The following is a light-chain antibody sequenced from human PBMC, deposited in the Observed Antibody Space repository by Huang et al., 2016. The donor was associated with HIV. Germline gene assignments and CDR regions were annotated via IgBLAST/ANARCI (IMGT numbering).Light chain of an antibody. Sequence: EIVLTQSPATLSLSPGERATLSCRASQSVSSFLAWYQQKPGQAPRLLIHDASTRATGIPARFSGSVSGTDFTLTISSLEPEDFAVYYCQQRSNWPLITFGQGTRLEIK. V-gene: IGKV3-11*01. J-gene: IGKJ5*01. CDR1: QSVSSF. CDR3: QQRSNWPLIT. CDR2: DAS.